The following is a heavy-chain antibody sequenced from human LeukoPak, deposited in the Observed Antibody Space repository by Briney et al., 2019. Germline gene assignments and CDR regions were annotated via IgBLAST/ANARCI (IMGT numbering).Heavy chain of an antibody. V-gene: IGHV3-23*01. CDR1: GFTFTTYW. Sequence: GGSLRLSCAASGFTFTTYWMSWVRQLPGKGLEWVSAISGSGGSTYYADSVKGRFTISRDNSKNTLYLQMNSLRAEDTAVYYCAKDPSDILTGSKFDPWGQGTLVTVSS. J-gene: IGHJ5*02. CDR2: ISGSGGST. D-gene: IGHD3-9*01. CDR3: AKDPSDILTGSKFDP.